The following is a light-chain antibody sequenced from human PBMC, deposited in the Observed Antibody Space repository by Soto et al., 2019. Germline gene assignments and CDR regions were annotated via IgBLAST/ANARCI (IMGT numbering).Light chain of an antibody. CDR1: QSISDT. CDR3: QQYTGPPTT. V-gene: IGKV3-15*01. Sequence: EIVMTQSPATLSVSPGGRATLSCRASQSISDTLAWYQQKPGQAPRLLIHGASTRATGFPARFSGSGSGTDFTLIITRLEPEDSAVYFCQQYTGPPTTFGQGTRLEIK. CDR2: GAS. J-gene: IGKJ5*01.